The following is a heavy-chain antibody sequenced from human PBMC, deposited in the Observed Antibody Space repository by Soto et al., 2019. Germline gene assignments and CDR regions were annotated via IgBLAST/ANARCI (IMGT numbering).Heavy chain of an antibody. CDR2: IYYSGST. V-gene: IGHV4-59*01. CDR3: ARGSLYGDENAFDI. D-gene: IGHD4-17*01. J-gene: IGHJ3*02. Sequence: SETLSLTCTVSGGSISSYYWSWIRQPPGKGLEWIGYIYYSGSTNYNPSLKSRVTISVDTSKNQFSLKLSSVTAADTAVYYCARGSLYGDENAFDIWGQGTMVTVSS. CDR1: GGSISSYY.